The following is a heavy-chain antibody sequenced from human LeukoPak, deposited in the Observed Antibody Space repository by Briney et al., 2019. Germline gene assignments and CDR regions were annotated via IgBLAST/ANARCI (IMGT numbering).Heavy chain of an antibody. Sequence: SETLSLTCTVSGGSISSYYWSWIRQPAGKGLEWIGRIYTSGSTNYNPSLKSRVTMSVDTSKNQFSLKLSSVTAADTAVYYCARESEYYPSYYFDYWGQGTLVTVSS. D-gene: IGHD2/OR15-2a*01. J-gene: IGHJ4*02. CDR1: GGSISSYY. V-gene: IGHV4-4*07. CDR2: IYTSGST. CDR3: ARESEYYPSYYFDY.